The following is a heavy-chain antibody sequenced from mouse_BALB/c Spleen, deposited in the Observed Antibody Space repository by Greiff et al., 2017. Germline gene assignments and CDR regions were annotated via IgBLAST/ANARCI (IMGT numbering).Heavy chain of an antibody. CDR2: INPSNGGT. CDR1: GYTFTSYY. V-gene: IGHV1S81*02. D-gene: IGHD1-1*01. CDR3: TRGYYGIRGFAY. J-gene: IGHJ3*01. Sequence: QVQLQQSGAELVKPGASVKLSCKASGYTFTSYYMYWVKQRPGQGLEWIGEINPSNGGTNFNEKFKSKATLTVDKSSSTAYMQLSSLTSEDSAVYYCTRGYYGIRGFAYWGQGTLVTVSA.